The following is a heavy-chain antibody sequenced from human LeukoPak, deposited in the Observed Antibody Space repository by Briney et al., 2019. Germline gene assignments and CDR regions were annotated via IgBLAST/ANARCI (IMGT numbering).Heavy chain of an antibody. CDR1: GFTVSSNY. V-gene: IGHV3-53*01. CDR2: IYSGGST. CDR3: ARDLVLSGYSYGLDY. Sequence: GGSLRLSCAASGFTVSSNYMSWVRQAPGKGLEWVSVIYSGGSTYYADSVKGRFTISRDNSKNTLYLQMNSLRAEDTAVYYCARDLVLSGYSYGLDYWGQGTLVTVSS. J-gene: IGHJ4*02. D-gene: IGHD5-18*01.